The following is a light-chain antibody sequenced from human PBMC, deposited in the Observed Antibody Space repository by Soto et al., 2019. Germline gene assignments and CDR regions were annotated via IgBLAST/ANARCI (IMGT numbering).Light chain of an antibody. CDR2: RAS. CDR1: QSLGGN. V-gene: IGKV3-15*01. Sequence: EIVMTQSPSTLTVSPGDTATLSCRASQSLGGNLAWYQQKPGQAPRLLIFRASSRAKGVPARFSGSGSGTDFTLTVSSLEPEDFAVYYCQQGGNWPLTFGQGTRLEVK. J-gene: IGKJ5*01. CDR3: QQGGNWPLT.